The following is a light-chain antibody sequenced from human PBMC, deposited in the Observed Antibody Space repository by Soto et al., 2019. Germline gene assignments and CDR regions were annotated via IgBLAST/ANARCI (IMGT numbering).Light chain of an antibody. J-gene: IGLJ1*01. CDR3: QSYDSSLSGV. V-gene: IGLV1-40*01. CDR2: GNS. CDR1: SSNIGAGYD. Sequence: QLVLTQPHSVSGAPGQRVTISCTGSSSNIGAGYDVHWYQQLPGTAPKLLIYGNSNRPSGVPDRFSGSKSGTSASLAITGLQAEDEADYYCQSYDSSLSGVFGTGTKLTVL.